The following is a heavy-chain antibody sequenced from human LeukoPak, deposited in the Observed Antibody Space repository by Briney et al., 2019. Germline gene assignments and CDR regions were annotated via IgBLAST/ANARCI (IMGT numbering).Heavy chain of an antibody. CDR1: GFIFRSYS. CDR2: ISAGGRDT. CDR3: AKYEFGSGWYGGFDD. J-gene: IGHJ4*02. Sequence: GGSLRLSCAASGFIFRSYSMTWVRQAPGKGREWVSAISAGGRDTYYADSVKGRFTISRDNSKSTLYLQMNRLRAEDTALYYCAKYEFGSGWYGGFDDWGQGTPVTVSS. V-gene: IGHV3-23*01. D-gene: IGHD6-19*01.